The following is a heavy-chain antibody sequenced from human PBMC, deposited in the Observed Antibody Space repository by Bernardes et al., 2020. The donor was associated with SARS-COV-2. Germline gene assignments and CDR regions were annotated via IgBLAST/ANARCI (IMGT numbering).Heavy chain of an antibody. CDR1: GFTVSSNY. CDR3: ASGSDYDFWSGYYRDYGMDV. CDR2: IYSGGST. V-gene: IGHV3-53*01. Sequence: GGSLRLSCAASGFTVSSNYMSWVRQAPGKGLEWVSVIYSGGSTYYADSVKGRFTISRDNSKNTLYLQMNSLRAEDTAVYYCASGSDYDFWSGYYRDYGMDVWGQGTTVTVSS. J-gene: IGHJ6*02. D-gene: IGHD3-3*01.